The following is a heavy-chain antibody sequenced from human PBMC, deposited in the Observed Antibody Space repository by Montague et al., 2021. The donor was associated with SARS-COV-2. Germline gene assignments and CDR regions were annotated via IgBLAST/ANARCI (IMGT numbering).Heavy chain of an antibody. CDR3: ARDQGYNWNYYYYYGMDV. Sequence: SETLSLTCTVSGCSISSSSYYGCWIRQPPGKVLEWIGIIYYRGSTYYNPSLKSLVTISVDTSKNQFSLKLSSVTAADTAVYYCARDQGYNWNYYYYYGMDVWGQGTTVTVSS. V-gene: IGHV4-39*07. CDR2: IYYRGST. CDR1: GCSISSSSYY. D-gene: IGHD1-20*01. J-gene: IGHJ6*02.